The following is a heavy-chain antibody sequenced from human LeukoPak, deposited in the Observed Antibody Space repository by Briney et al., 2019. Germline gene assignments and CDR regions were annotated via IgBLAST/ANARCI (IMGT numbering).Heavy chain of an antibody. V-gene: IGHV4-39*01. CDR1: GGSIRSSSYC. D-gene: IGHD6-6*01. CDR3: ARPKYHSYYFEY. CDR2: VYYSGSL. J-gene: IGHJ4*02. Sequence: SETLSLTCTVSGGSIRSSSYCWGWIRQPPGKGLEWVGHVYYSGSLYYNPSLEGRVTLSADTSKNQFSLKLTSVTAADTAVYYCARPKYHSYYFEYWGQGTLVTVS.